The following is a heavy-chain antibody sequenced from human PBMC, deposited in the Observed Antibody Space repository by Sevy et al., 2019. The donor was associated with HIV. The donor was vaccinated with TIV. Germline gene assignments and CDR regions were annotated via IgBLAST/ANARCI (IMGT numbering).Heavy chain of an antibody. CDR3: ARSSSTLGILTGYYPLDY. J-gene: IGHJ4*02. CDR1: GFTFSDYY. Sequence: GGSLRLSCAASGFTFSDYYMSWIRQAPGKGLEWASYISSSGSTIYYADSVKGRFTISRDNAKNSLYLQMNSLRAEDTAVYYCARSSSTLGILTGYYPLDYWGQGTLVTVSS. D-gene: IGHD3-9*01. V-gene: IGHV3-11*01. CDR2: ISSSGSTI.